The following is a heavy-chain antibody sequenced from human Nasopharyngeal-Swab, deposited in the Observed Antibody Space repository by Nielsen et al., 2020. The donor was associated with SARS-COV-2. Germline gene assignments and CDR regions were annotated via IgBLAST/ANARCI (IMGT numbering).Heavy chain of an antibody. V-gene: IGHV3-21*01. CDR1: GFTFNNYN. CDR2: ISSSSSYI. J-gene: IGHJ6*02. CDR3: AKALAAMDDYYYYGMDV. Sequence: GESLKISCAASGFTFNNYNFNWVRQAPGKGLERVSSISSSSSYIYYADSVKGRFTISRDNAKNSLYLQMNSLRAEDTAVYYCAKALAAMDDYYYYGMDVWGQGTTVTVSS. D-gene: IGHD5-18*01.